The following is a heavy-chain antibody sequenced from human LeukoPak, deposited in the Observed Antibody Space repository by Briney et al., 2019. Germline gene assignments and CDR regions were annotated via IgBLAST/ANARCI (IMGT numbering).Heavy chain of an antibody. J-gene: IGHJ5*02. CDR2: IYSGGST. V-gene: IGHV3-53*01. CDR1: GFTVSSNY. Sequence: GGSLRLSCAASGFTVSSNYMSWVRQAPGKGLEWVSVIYSGGSTYYADSVKGRFTISRDNSKNTLYLQMNSLGAEDTAVYYCARFGSEGWFDPWGQGTLVTVSS. D-gene: IGHD3-10*01. CDR3: ARFGSEGWFDP.